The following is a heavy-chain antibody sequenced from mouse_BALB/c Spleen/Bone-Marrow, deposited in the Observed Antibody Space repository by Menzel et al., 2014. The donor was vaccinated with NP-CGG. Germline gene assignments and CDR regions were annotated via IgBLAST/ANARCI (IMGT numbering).Heavy chain of an antibody. CDR2: IRNKANGYTT. CDR3: ASDTNYGNYYWYFDV. D-gene: IGHD2-1*01. J-gene: IGHJ1*01. CDR1: GFTFSDYY. Sequence: EVMLVESGGGLVQPGGSLRLSCATSGFTFSDYYMSWVRQPPGKALEWLGFIRNKANGYTTEYSASVKGRFTISRDNSQSILYLQMNTLRAEDSATYYWASDTNYGNYYWYFDVWGAGTTVTVSS. V-gene: IGHV7-3*02.